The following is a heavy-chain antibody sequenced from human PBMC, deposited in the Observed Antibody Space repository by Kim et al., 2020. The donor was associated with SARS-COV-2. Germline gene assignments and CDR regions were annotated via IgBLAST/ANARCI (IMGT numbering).Heavy chain of an antibody. D-gene: IGHD3-10*01. CDR2: ITWYSDII. J-gene: IGHJ1*01. V-gene: IGHV3-9*01. CDR1: GFSFDDYS. CDR3: ARDIVYRGGPWDAPEN. Sequence: GGSLRLSCAASGFSFDDYSMHWVRKGPGKGQEWVSGITWYSDIIGYADSVKGRFTMSRDSVKKSLYLVMNGLRVDDTAIYYCARDIVYRGGPWDAPENWGQGALVTVS.